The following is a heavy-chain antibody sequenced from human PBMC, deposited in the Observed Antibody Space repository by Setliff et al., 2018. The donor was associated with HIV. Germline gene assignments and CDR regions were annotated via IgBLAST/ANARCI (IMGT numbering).Heavy chain of an antibody. CDR2: MNPNSGNT. CDR1: GYTFSSYD. J-gene: IGHJ6*03. Sequence: ASVKVSCKASGYTFSSYDINWVRQATGQGLEWMVWMNPNSGNTGYAQKFQGRVTRTRDTSISTAYMELYNLKFEDTAVYYCARARRDSYDRGRRNHYYIDVWGKGTTVTVSS. CDR3: ARARRDSYDRGRRNHYYIDV. V-gene: IGHV1-8*02. D-gene: IGHD3-22*01.